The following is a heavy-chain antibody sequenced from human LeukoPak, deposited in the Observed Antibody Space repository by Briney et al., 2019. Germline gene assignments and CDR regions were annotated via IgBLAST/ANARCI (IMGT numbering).Heavy chain of an antibody. V-gene: IGHV3-53*01. Sequence: GGSLRLSCVASGFTVSSNYMSWVRQAPGKGLEWVSVIYSGGSTYYADSVKGRFTISRDNSKNTLYLQMNSLRAEDTAVYYCARSVGAVAGTFDYWGQGTLVTVFS. CDR1: GFTVSSNY. CDR3: ARSVGAVAGTFDY. CDR2: IYSGGST. D-gene: IGHD6-19*01. J-gene: IGHJ4*02.